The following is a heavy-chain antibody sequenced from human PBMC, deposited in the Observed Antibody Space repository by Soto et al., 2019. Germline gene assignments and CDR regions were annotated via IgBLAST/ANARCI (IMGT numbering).Heavy chain of an antibody. D-gene: IGHD5-18*01. CDR3: ARDRWAWVDTAMDYYYYGMDV. CDR1: GFTFSSYS. CDR2: ISSSSSTI. V-gene: IGHV3-48*02. Sequence: GGSLRLSCAASGFTFSSYSMNWVRQAPGKGLEWVSYISSSSSTIYYADSVKGRFTISRDNAKNSLYLQMNSLRDEDTAVYYCARDRWAWVDTAMDYYYYGMDVWGQGTTVTVSS. J-gene: IGHJ6*02.